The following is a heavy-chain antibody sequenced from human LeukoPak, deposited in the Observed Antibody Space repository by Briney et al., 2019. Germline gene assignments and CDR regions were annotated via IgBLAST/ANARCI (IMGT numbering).Heavy chain of an antibody. CDR3: ARVKQQLTNWFDP. V-gene: IGHV4-30-4*01. CDR1: GGSISSGDYY. D-gene: IGHD6-13*01. Sequence: SETLSLTCTVSGGSISSGDYYWSWIRQPPGKGLEWIGYIYYSGSTYYNPSLKSRVTISVDTSENQFSLKLSSVTAADTAVYYCARVKQQLTNWFDPWGQGTLVTVSS. J-gene: IGHJ5*02. CDR2: IYYSGST.